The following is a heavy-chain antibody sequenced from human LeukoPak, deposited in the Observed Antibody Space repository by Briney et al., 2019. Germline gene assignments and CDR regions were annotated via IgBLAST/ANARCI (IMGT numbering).Heavy chain of an antibody. CDR3: ARGLYGSGRHRNWFDP. CDR2: IIPIFGTA. D-gene: IGHD3-10*01. CDR1: AGTFSSYA. Sequence: SVKVSCKASAGTFSSYAISWVRQAPGQGLEWMGGIIPIFGTANYAQKFQGRVTITAAESTSTAYMELSSLRAEDTAVYYCARGLYGSGRHRNWFDPWGQGTLVTVSS. J-gene: IGHJ5*02. V-gene: IGHV1-69*13.